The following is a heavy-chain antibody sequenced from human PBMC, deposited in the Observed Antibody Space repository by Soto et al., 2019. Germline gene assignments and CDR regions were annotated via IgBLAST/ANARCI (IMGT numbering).Heavy chain of an antibody. CDR2: VYYSGST. CDR3: ARDVVGPTKCVDT. J-gene: IGHJ1*01. Sequence: PSETLSLTCTVSGGSINSGGYYWGWIRQPPGKGLEWIGYVYYSGSTYYNPFLKSRVTLSVDKSKNQFSLKLISVTAEDTAVYYCARDVVGPTKCVDTWDQGTLVTAAS. D-gene: IGHD1-1*01. V-gene: IGHV4-61*08. CDR1: GGSINSGGYY.